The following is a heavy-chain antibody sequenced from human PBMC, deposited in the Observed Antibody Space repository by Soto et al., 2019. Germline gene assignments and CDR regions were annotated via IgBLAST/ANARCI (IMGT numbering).Heavy chain of an antibody. CDR3: AHSRPPRLLDY. V-gene: IGHV2-5*02. J-gene: IGHJ4*01. Sequence: QITLKESGPTLVKPTQTLTLTCTFSGFSLSTSGVGVGWIRQPPGKALEWLALIYWDDDKRYSSSLNSRLTITKDTYKNQVVHTMTNMDPVDTATYYCAHSRPPRLLDYWGQGTLVTVSS. D-gene: IGHD6-6*01. CDR2: IYWDDDK. CDR1: GFSLSTSGVG.